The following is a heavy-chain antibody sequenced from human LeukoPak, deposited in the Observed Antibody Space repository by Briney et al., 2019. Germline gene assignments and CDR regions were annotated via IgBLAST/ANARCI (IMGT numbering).Heavy chain of an antibody. CDR2: ISGSGGST. V-gene: IGHV3-23*01. CDR1: GFTFSGYA. Sequence: GGSLRLSCAASGFTFSGYAMSWVRQAPGKGLEWVSAISGSGGSTYYADSVKGRFTISRDNSKNTLYPQMNSLRAEDTAVYYCAVQWPPPSDDYWGQGTLVTVSS. D-gene: IGHD6-19*01. J-gene: IGHJ4*02. CDR3: AVQWPPPSDDY.